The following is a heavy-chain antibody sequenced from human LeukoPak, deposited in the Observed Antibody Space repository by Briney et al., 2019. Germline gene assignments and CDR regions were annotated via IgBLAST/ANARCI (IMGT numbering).Heavy chain of an antibody. V-gene: IGHV3-7*01. J-gene: IGHJ4*02. CDR3: AISSPVATVGY. CDR1: GFTFSSYW. Sequence: GGSLRLSCADSGFTFSSYWISWVRQAPGKGLEWAANINQDGSEKHYVDSVRGRFTISRDNAKNSLYLQMNSLRAEDTAVYYCAISSPVATVGYWGQGTLVTVSS. D-gene: IGHD4-23*01. CDR2: INQDGSEK.